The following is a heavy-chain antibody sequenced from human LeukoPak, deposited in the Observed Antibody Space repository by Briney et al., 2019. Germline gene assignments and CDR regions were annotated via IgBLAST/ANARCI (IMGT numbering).Heavy chain of an antibody. D-gene: IGHD3-10*01. CDR2: ISINGGST. J-gene: IGHJ3*02. CDR3: VKESRVVRGVIMDAFDM. CDR1: GFTFSSYA. V-gene: IGHV3-64D*06. Sequence: GSLRLSCSASGFTFSSYAMHWVRQAPGKGLEYVSGISINGGSTDYADSVKGRFTISRDNSKNTVYLQMSSLRAEDTAVYYCVKESRVVRGVIMDAFDMWGQGTMVTVSS.